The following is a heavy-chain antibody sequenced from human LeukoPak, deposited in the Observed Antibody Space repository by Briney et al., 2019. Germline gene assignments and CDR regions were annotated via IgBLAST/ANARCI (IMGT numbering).Heavy chain of an antibody. Sequence: SETLSLTCAVYGGSLSGCYWSWIRQPPGKGLEWIGEINHSGSTNYNPSLKSRVTISVDTSKNQFSLKLSSVTAADTAVYYCARTVRRDGYIDSWGQGTLVTVSS. CDR3: ARTVRRDGYIDS. CDR1: GGSLSGCY. D-gene: IGHD5-24*01. J-gene: IGHJ4*02. CDR2: INHSGST. V-gene: IGHV4-34*01.